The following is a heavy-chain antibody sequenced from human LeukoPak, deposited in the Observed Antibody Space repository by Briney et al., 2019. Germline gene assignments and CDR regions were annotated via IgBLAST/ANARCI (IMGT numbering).Heavy chain of an antibody. D-gene: IGHD3-3*01. CDR2: ISYDGSNK. V-gene: IGHV3-30*03. CDR1: GFTFSSYG. CDR3: ARMYYDFWSGYNGYYYYGMDV. Sequence: GGSLRLSCAASGFTFSSYGMHWVRQAPGKGLEWVAVISYDGSNKYYADSVKGRFTISRDNSKNTLYLQMNSLRAEDTAVYYCARMYYDFWSGYNGYYYYGMDVWGQGPTVTVPS. J-gene: IGHJ6*02.